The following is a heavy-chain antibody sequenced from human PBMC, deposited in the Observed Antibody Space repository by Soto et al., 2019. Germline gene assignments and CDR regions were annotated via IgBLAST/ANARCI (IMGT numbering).Heavy chain of an antibody. CDR1: GFSFSGYN. V-gene: IGHV3-21*01. J-gene: IGHJ3*01. CDR3: ARVVYFDRSAYGL. CDR2: ISGDSNYI. D-gene: IGHD3-22*01. Sequence: PGGSLRLSCAASGFSFSGYNMNWVRQAPGKGLEWVSSISGDSNYIYYADSVQGRFTISRDNAKNSVYLQMNSLRAEDTAVYYSARVVYFDRSAYGLWGQGTMVTVSS.